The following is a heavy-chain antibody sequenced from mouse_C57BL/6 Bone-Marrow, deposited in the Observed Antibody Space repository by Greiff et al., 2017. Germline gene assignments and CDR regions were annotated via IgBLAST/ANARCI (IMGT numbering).Heavy chain of an antibody. V-gene: IGHV1-82*01. D-gene: IGHD3-3*01. Sequence: QVQLQQSGPELVKPGASVKISCKASGYAFSSSWMNWVKQRPGKGLEWIGRIYPGAGDTNYNGKFKGKATLTADKSSSTAYMQLSSLTSEDSAVYFCAWGCADFDYWGKGTTLTVSS. CDR2: IYPGAGDT. CDR1: GYAFSSSW. CDR3: AWGCADFDY. J-gene: IGHJ2*01.